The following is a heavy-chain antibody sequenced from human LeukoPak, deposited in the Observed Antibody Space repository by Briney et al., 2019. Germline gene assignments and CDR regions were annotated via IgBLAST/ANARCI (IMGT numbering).Heavy chain of an antibody. CDR1: GFTFSSYA. J-gene: IGHJ5*02. CDR2: ISGSGSST. D-gene: IGHD2-15*01. V-gene: IGHV3-23*01. Sequence: GGSLRLSCAASGFTFSSYAMSWVRQAPGKGLEWVSGISGSGSSTYYADSVKGRLIISRDNSENTLYLQMSSLRAEATAIYFCAKGGAVVRGWFDPRGQGTLVTVSS. CDR3: AKGGAVVRGWFDP.